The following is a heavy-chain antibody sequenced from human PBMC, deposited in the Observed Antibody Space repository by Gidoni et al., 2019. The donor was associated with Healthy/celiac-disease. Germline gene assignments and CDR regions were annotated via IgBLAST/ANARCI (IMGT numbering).Heavy chain of an antibody. CDR1: GFTFSSYG. CDR3: AKAIAAAANYDYMDV. J-gene: IGHJ6*03. Sequence: QVQLVESGGGVVQPGRSVRLSCAACGFTFSSYGMPWVRQAPGKGLEWVAVISYDGSNKYYADSVKGRFTISRDNSKNTLYLQMNSLRAEDTAVYYCAKAIAAAANYDYMDVWGKGTTVTVSS. CDR2: ISYDGSNK. D-gene: IGHD6-13*01. V-gene: IGHV3-30*18.